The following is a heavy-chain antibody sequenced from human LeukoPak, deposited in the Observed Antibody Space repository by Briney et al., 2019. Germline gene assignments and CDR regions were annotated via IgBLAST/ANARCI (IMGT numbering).Heavy chain of an antibody. CDR1: GYTFTSYG. Sequence: ASVKVSCKASGYTFTSYGISWVRQAPGQGLEWMGWISAYNGNTNYAQKLQGRVTITTDESTSTAYMELSSLRSEDTAVYYCARSVIGYCSGGSCYWFDPWGQGTLVTVSS. CDR3: ARSVIGYCSGGSCYWFDP. CDR2: ISAYNGNT. V-gene: IGHV1-18*01. D-gene: IGHD2-15*01. J-gene: IGHJ5*02.